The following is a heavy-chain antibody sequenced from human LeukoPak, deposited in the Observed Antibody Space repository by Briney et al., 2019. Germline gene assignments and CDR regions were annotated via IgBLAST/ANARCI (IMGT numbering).Heavy chain of an antibody. CDR3: ARDSAAIVVVPAATEANSHYYMDV. V-gene: IGHV1-18*01. J-gene: IGHJ6*03. Sequence: GASVKVSCKASGYTFTSYGISWVRQAPGQGLEWMGWISAYNGNTNYAQKLQGRVTMTTDTSTSTAYMELRSLRSDDTAVYYCARDSAAIVVVPAATEANSHYYMDVWGKGTTVTISS. CDR2: ISAYNGNT. CDR1: GYTFTSYG. D-gene: IGHD2-2*01.